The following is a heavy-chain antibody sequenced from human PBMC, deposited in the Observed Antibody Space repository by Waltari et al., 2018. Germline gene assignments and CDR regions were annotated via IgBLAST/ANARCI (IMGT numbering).Heavy chain of an antibody. CDR3: ARLLPRYCSGGSCIDY. CDR1: GGSFSGYY. D-gene: IGHD2-15*01. J-gene: IGHJ4*02. CDR2: INHSGST. Sequence: QVQLQQWGAGLLKPSETLSLTCAVYGGSFSGYYWSWIRQPPGKGLEWIGEINHSGSTNYNLSRKSRVTISVDTSKNQFSLKLSSVTAADTAVYYCARLLPRYCSGGSCIDYWGQGTLVTVSS. V-gene: IGHV4-34*01.